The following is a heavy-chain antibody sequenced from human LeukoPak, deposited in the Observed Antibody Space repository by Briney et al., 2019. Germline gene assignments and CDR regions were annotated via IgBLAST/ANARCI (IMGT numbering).Heavy chain of an antibody. CDR1: GDSVTSSSYY. CDR3: ARERGTLRGDAFDI. D-gene: IGHD1-26*01. J-gene: IGHJ3*02. Sequence: SETLSLTCTLSGDSVTSSSYYWTWMRQPPGKGLEWIGCIHYTGSTNYNPSLKSRVTISVDMSKNHFSLTLSSVTAADTAVYYCARERGTLRGDAFDIWGQGTMVTVSS. CDR2: IHYTGST. V-gene: IGHV4-61*03.